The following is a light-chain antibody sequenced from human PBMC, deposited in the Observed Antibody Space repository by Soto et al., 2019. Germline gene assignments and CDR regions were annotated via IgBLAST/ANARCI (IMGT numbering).Light chain of an antibody. Sequence: EIVLTQSPATLSLSPGERATLSCRASQSINSFLAWYQQKPGQAPRLLIYDASNRATGIPARFSGSGSGTDFTLTISILEPEDVAVYYCQQRSNWPTFGQGTKLEIK. J-gene: IGKJ2*01. CDR3: QQRSNWPT. V-gene: IGKV3-11*01. CDR1: QSINSF. CDR2: DAS.